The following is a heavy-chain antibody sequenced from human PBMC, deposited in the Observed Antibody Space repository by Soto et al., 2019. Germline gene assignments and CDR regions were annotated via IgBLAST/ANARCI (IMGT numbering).Heavy chain of an antibody. Sequence: LSLTCTVSGDSVSSGGYYWSWIRQPPGKGLEWIGYIYSSGSANYNPPLKSRVTISRDTSKNQISLKVASVTAADTAGYYCARGFSSVSMDAWGQGTTVTVSS. D-gene: IGHD6-19*01. V-gene: IGHV4-61*08. J-gene: IGHJ6*02. CDR2: IYSSGSA. CDR1: GDSVSSGGYY. CDR3: ARGFSSVSMDA.